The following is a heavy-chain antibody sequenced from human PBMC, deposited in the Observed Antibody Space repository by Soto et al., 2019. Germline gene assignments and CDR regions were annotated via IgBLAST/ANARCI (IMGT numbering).Heavy chain of an antibody. CDR2: VFYTGFT. CDR1: GASISGSYYY. Sequence: SETLSLTCAVSGASISGSYYYWAWLRQSPGKGPEWIGSVFYTGFTSYNPSLESRVSVSVDTSKSQFSLKLSAVTAADTAVYYCATSQKGYNWNYFDHWGQGALVTVAS. V-gene: IGHV4-39*01. J-gene: IGHJ4*02. CDR3: ATSQKGYNWNYFDH. D-gene: IGHD1-20*01.